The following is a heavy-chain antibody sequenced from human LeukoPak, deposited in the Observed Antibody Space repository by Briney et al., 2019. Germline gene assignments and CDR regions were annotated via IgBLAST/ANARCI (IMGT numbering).Heavy chain of an antibody. CDR2: INHSGST. CDR1: GGSFSGYY. CDR3: ARRERNTSMVRSFDY. J-gene: IGHJ4*02. Sequence: SETLSLTCAVYGGSFSGYYWSWIRQPPGKGLEWIGEINHSGSTNYNPSLKSRVTISVDTSKNQFSLNLSSETAADTAVYYCARRERNTSMVRSFDYWGQGTLVTVSS. D-gene: IGHD3-10*01. V-gene: IGHV4-34*01.